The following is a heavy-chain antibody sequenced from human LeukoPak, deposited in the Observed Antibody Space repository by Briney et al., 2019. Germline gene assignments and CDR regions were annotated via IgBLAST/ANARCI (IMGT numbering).Heavy chain of an antibody. J-gene: IGHJ4*02. CDR1: GFTFSSYA. CDR3: AKVGGSYLRWGYFDY. Sequence: GGSLRLSCAASGFTFSSYAMSWVRQAPGKGLEWVSAISGSGGSTYYADSVKGRFTISRDNSKNTLYLQMNSLRAEDTAVYYCAKVGGSYLRWGYFDYWGQGTLVTVSS. V-gene: IGHV3-23*01. CDR2: ISGSGGST. D-gene: IGHD1-26*01.